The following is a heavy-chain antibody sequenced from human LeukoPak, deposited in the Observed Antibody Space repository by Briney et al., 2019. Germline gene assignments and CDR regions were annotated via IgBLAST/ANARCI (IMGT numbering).Heavy chain of an antibody. CDR2: IIPIFGTA. Sequence: SVKVSCKASGGTFSSYAISWVRQAPGQGLEWMGGIIPIFGTANYAQKFQGRVTITADESTSTAYMELSSLRSEDTAVYYCAREGPEGGNKFDYWGQGTLVTVST. CDR3: AREGPEGGNKFDY. J-gene: IGHJ4*02. V-gene: IGHV1-69*13. D-gene: IGHD5-12*01. CDR1: GGTFSSYA.